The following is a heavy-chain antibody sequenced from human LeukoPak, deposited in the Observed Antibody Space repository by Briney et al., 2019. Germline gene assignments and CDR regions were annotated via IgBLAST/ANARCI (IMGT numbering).Heavy chain of an antibody. Sequence: GRSLRLSCAASGFTFGSYGMHWVRQAPGKGLEWVAVISYDGSNKYYADSVKGRFTISRDNSKNTLYLRMNSLRAEDTAAYYCAKDSGSYYTYFDYWGQGTLVTVSS. CDR1: GFTFGSYG. J-gene: IGHJ4*02. V-gene: IGHV3-30*18. D-gene: IGHD3-10*01. CDR2: ISYDGSNK. CDR3: AKDSGSYYTYFDY.